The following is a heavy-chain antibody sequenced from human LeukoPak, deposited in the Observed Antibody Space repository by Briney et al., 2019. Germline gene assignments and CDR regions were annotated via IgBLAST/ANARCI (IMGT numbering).Heavy chain of an antibody. CDR2: IYSGGSA. D-gene: IGHD6-13*01. CDR1: GFTVSSNY. V-gene: IGHV3-53*01. Sequence: GGSLRLSCAASGFTVSSNYMSWVRQAPGKGLEWVSVIYSGGSAYYADSVKGRFTISRDNSKNTLFLQMNSLRAEDTAVYYCARDSPRGRTAAAHAEYFQHWGQGTLVTVSS. CDR3: ARDSPRGRTAAAHAEYFQH. J-gene: IGHJ1*01.